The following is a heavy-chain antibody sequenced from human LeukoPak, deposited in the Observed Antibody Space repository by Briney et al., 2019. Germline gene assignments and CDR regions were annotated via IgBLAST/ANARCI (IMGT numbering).Heavy chain of an antibody. CDR3: ARDGWELPKYYFDY. CDR1: EFTFSSYS. D-gene: IGHD1-26*01. Sequence: PGGSLRLSCAASEFTFSSYSMNWVRQAPGKGLEWVSYITNSGNSKSYADSVEGRFTISRDNAKNSLYLQMNGLRAEDTAVYYCARDGWELPKYYFDYWGQGILVTVSS. J-gene: IGHJ4*02. V-gene: IGHV3-48*01. CDR2: ITNSGNSK.